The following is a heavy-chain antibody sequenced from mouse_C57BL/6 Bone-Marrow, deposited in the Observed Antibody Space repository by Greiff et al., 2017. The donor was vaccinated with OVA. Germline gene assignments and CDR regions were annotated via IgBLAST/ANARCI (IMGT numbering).Heavy chain of an antibody. D-gene: IGHD2-2*01. J-gene: IGHJ4*01. CDR2: ISSGGSYT. CDR3: ARHIAPYGSFYAMDD. CDR1: GFTFSSYG. Sequence: EVQGVESGGDLVKPGGSLKLSCAASGFTFSSYGMSWVRQTPDKRLEWVATISSGGSYTYYPDSVKGRFTISRDNATNTLYLQMSSLKSEDTAMYYCARHIAPYGSFYAMDDWGQGNSVTRSS. V-gene: IGHV5-6*01.